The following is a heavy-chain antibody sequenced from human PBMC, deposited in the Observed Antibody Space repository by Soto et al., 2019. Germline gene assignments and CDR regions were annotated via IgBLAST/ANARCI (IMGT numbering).Heavy chain of an antibody. CDR3: AAGGGLPRYY. J-gene: IGHJ4*02. CDR1: GGSISSGGYS. D-gene: IGHD5-12*01. Sequence: QLQLQESGSGLVKPSQTLSLTCAVSGGSISSGGYSWSWIRQPPGKGLEWIGYIYHSGRTYYNPSLKSRVTISVDRSKNQCSRKLSSVTAAYTAVYYCAAGGGLPRYYWGQGTLVTVSS. CDR2: IYHSGRT. V-gene: IGHV4-30-2*01.